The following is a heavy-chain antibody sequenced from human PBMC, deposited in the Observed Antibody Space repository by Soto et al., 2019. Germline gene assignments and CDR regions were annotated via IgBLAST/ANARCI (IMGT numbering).Heavy chain of an antibody. CDR3: AAGVVPYGMDV. CDR2: FDPEDAET. V-gene: IGHV1-24*01. D-gene: IGHD2-15*01. Sequence: SXKVSFKVSGYTXTELSMHLVRQPPGKGLEWMGGFDPEDAETIYARRFQGRVTMTEDKSADTAYMELSRIRSEDTAVYYCAAGVVPYGMDVWGQGTTGTVSS. CDR1: GYTXTELS. J-gene: IGHJ6*02.